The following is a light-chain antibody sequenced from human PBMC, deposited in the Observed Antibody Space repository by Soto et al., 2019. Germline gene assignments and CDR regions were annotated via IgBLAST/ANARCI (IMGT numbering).Light chain of an antibody. CDR1: SSDVGGYNY. CDR3: CSYTSSTTWV. J-gene: IGLJ3*02. Sequence: QSALTQPASVSGSPGQSITISCTGTSSDVGGYNYVSWYQQHPGKAPKLMLYDVGSRPSGVSNRFSGSKSGNTASLTISGLQAEDDADYYCCSYTSSTTWVFGGGTKVTVL. CDR2: DVG. V-gene: IGLV2-14*03.